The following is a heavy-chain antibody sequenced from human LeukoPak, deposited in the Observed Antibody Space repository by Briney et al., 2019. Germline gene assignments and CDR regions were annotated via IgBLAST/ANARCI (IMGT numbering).Heavy chain of an antibody. J-gene: IGHJ4*02. V-gene: IGHV3-7*01. CDR2: IKQDGSEK. Sequence: GGSLRLSCAASGFTFSNYYMSWVRQAPGKGLEWVANIKQDGSEKNYVDSVKGRFTISRDNARNSQFLHMNSLRAEDTAVYYCASGGGWVFFNWGRGTLVTVSS. CDR3: ASGGGWVFFN. D-gene: IGHD6-19*01. CDR1: GFTFSNYY.